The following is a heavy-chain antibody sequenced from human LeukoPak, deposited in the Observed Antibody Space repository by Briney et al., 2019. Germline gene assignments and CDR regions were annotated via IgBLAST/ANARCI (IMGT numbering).Heavy chain of an antibody. CDR3: ARDNQGCSSTSCYWGGGGDY. CDR2: IIPIFGTA. CDR1: GGTFSSYA. J-gene: IGHJ4*02. D-gene: IGHD2-2*01. V-gene: IGHV1-69*05. Sequence: SVKVSCKASGGTFSSYAISWVRQAPGQGLEWMGGIIPIFGTASYAQKFQGRVTMTRDTSTSTVYMELSSLRSEDTAVYYCARDNQGCSSTSCYWGGGGDYWGQGTLVTVSS.